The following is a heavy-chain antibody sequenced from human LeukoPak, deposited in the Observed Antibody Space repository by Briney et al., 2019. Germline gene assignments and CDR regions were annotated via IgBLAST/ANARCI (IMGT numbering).Heavy chain of an antibody. Sequence: RASVKVSCKASGGTFSSYAISWVRQAPGQGLEWMGGIIPIFGTANYAQRFQGRVTITADESTSTAYMELSSLRSEDTAVYYCAVEGGYSYGYRTDAFDIWGQGTMVTVSS. J-gene: IGHJ3*02. CDR3: AVEGGYSYGYRTDAFDI. CDR1: GGTFSSYA. CDR2: IIPIFGTA. D-gene: IGHD5-18*01. V-gene: IGHV1-69*13.